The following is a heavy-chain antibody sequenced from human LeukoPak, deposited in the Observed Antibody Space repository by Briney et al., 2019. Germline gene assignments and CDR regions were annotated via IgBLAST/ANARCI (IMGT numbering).Heavy chain of an antibody. Sequence: PGGSLRLSCAASGFTFSSYSMNWVRQAPGKGLEWVSSISSSSSYIYYADSVKGRFTISRDNAKNSLYLQMNSLRAQDTAVYYCARVMVRGVNEDYYYYYYMDVWGKGTTVTVSS. CDR1: GFTFSSYS. CDR3: ARVMVRGVNEDYYYYYYMDV. V-gene: IGHV3-21*01. D-gene: IGHD3-10*01. CDR2: ISSSSSYI. J-gene: IGHJ6*03.